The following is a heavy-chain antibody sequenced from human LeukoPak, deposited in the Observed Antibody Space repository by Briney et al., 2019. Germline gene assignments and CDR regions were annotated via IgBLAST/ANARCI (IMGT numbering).Heavy chain of an antibody. V-gene: IGHV3-11*01. Sequence: LSLTCAVYGGSFSGYYWSWIRQAPGKGLEWVSYISSSGSTIYYADSVKGRFTISRDNSKNTLYLQMNSLRAEDTAVYYCAKDAVVATIGPSDYWGQGTLVTVSS. CDR1: GGSFSGYY. D-gene: IGHD5-12*01. CDR3: AKDAVVATIGPSDY. J-gene: IGHJ4*02. CDR2: ISSSGSTI.